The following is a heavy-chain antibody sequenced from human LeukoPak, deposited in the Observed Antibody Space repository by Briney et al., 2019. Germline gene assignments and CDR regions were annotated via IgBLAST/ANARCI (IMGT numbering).Heavy chain of an antibody. J-gene: IGHJ4*02. D-gene: IGHD5-12*01. CDR2: IRYDGSNK. CDR1: GFNFSSYG. CDR3: AKNPTPYSGYDFRVSYFDY. Sequence: GGSLRLSCAASGFNFSSYGVHWVRQAPGKGLEWVAFIRYDGSNKYYADSVKGRFTISRDNSKNTLYLQMNSLRAEDTAVYHCAKNPTPYSGYDFRVSYFDYWGQGTLVTVSS. V-gene: IGHV3-30*02.